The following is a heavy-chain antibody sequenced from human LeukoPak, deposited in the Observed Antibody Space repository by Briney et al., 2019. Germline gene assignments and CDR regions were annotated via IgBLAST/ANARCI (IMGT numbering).Heavy chain of an antibody. V-gene: IGHV3-53*01. CDR1: GFTVSSNY. CDR2: IYSGGST. Sequence: PGGSLRLSCAASGFTVSSNYMSWVRQAPGKGLEWVSVIYSGGSTYYADSVKGRFTISRDNSKNTLYLQMNSLRAEDTAVYYCARTLGYCSSTSCLRNWFDPWGQEPWSPSLQ. CDR3: ARTLGYCSSTSCLRNWFDP. D-gene: IGHD2-2*01. J-gene: IGHJ5*02.